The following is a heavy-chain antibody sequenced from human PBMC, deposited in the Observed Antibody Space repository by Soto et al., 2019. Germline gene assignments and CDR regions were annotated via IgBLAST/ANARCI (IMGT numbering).Heavy chain of an antibody. J-gene: IGHJ4*02. D-gene: IGHD3-22*01. Sequence: PGGSLRLSCAASGFAFSSYGMHWVRQAPGKGLEWVAVIWYDGSNKYYADSVKGRFTISRDNSKNTLYLQMNSLRAEDTAVYYCARDYYDSSGHVIDYWGQGTLVTASS. CDR2: IWYDGSNK. CDR1: GFAFSSYG. CDR3: ARDYYDSSGHVIDY. V-gene: IGHV3-33*01.